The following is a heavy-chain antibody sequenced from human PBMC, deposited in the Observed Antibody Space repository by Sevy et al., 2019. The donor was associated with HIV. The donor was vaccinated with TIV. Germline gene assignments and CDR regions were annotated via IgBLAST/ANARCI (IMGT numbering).Heavy chain of an antibody. CDR2: ITDSGGDT. CDR3: VREGPYGDSSFYY. CDR1: GFTFSNYA. J-gene: IGHJ4*02. V-gene: IGHV3-23*01. Sequence: GGSLRLSCVASGFTFSNYAMSWVRQAPGKGLEWVSAITDSGGDTFYRDSVKGRFTISRDKSKNTVSLQMNCLRAEDTAKYYCVREGPYGDSSFYYWGQGTLVTVSS. D-gene: IGHD4-17*01.